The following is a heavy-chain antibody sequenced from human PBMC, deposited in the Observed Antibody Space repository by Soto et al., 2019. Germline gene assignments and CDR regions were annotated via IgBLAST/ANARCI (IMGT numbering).Heavy chain of an antibody. V-gene: IGHV3-15*01. J-gene: IGHJ4*02. Sequence: LRLSCAASGFTFSSAWMNWVRQAPGKGLEWVGRIKTKSDGGTTDYAAPVKGRFTISRDDSENTLFLQMNSLEAEDTAVYYCTTVGSVWYVAYWGQGTLVTVSS. D-gene: IGHD6-19*01. CDR3: TTVGSVWYVAY. CDR2: IKTKSDGGTT. CDR1: GFTFSSAW.